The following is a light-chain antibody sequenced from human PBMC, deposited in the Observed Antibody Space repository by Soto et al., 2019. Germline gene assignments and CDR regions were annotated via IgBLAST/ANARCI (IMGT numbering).Light chain of an antibody. V-gene: IGKV1-5*03. CDR2: QAS. Sequence: DIPMTQSPSTLSASVGDRVAITCRASQSVSGWLAWYQQKPGKVPKLLIYQASSLEDGVTSRFSGSGSGTEFTLTISSLQPDDSATYYGQHYNDYSYTFGPGTNLEI. CDR3: QHYNDYSYT. J-gene: IGKJ2*01. CDR1: QSVSGW.